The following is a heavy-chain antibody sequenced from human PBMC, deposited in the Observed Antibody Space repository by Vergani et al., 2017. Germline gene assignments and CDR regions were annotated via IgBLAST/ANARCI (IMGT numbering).Heavy chain of an antibody. CDR2: ISGSGGLT. V-gene: IGHV3-23*01. D-gene: IGHD3-16*01. CDR1: GFTFSRYA. CDR3: AKIPEVGYYFDY. Sequence: EVPLLESGGGLVPPGGSLRLSCAASGFTFSRYAMSWVRQATGKGLEWVSAISGSGGLTYYADSVKGRFTISRDNSKNTLYLQMNSLRAEDTAVYYCAKIPEVGYYFDYWGQGTLVTVSS. J-gene: IGHJ4*02.